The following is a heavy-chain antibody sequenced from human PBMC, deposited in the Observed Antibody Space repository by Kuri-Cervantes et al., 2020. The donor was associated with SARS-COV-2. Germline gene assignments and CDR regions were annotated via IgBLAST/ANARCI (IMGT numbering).Heavy chain of an antibody. Sequence: ASVKVSCKASGYTFTSYDINWVRQATGQGLEWMGWMNPNSGNTGYAQKFQGRVTMTRNTSISTAYMELRSLRSDDTAVYYCARDKSSSWTWELYYFDYWGQGTLVTVSS. V-gene: IGHV1-8*01. CDR3: ARDKSSSWTWELYYFDY. CDR2: MNPNSGNT. D-gene: IGHD1-26*01. CDR1: GYTFTSYD. J-gene: IGHJ4*02.